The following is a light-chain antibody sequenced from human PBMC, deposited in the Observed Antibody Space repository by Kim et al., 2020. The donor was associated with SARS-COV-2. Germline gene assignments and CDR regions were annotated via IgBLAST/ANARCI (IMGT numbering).Light chain of an antibody. V-gene: IGLV10-54*01. J-gene: IGLJ3*02. CDR2: RNN. CDR1: NINVGEQG. CDR3: SAWDSSLNAWV. Sequence: QTATRTCTGNNINVGEQGAAWLQRHQGHPPKLQSYRNNNRPSGISDRVSASRSGDTASLTIAGLQPEDEADYYCSAWDSSLNAWVFGGGTQLTVL.